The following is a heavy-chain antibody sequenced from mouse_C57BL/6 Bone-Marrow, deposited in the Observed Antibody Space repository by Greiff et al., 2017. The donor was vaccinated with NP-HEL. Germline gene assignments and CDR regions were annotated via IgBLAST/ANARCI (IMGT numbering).Heavy chain of an antibody. CDR2: ISYDGSN. CDR3: ARWGLLWLRRYWYFDV. Sequence: VQLQQSGPGLVKPSQSLSLTCSVTGYSITSGYYWNWIRQFPGNKLEWMGYISYDGSNNYNPSLKNRISITRDTSKNQFFLKLNSVTTEDTATYYCARWGLLWLRRYWYFDVWGTGTTVTVSS. D-gene: IGHD2-2*01. CDR1: GYSITSGYY. V-gene: IGHV3-6*01. J-gene: IGHJ1*03.